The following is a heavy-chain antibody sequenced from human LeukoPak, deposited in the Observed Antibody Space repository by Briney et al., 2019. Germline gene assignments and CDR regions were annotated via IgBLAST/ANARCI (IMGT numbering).Heavy chain of an antibody. Sequence: GGSLRLSCAASGFTFSSYWMHWVRQARGKGLVWVSRIKGDGSGASYADSVKGRFTISRDNAKNTLYLEMNSLRGDDTAVYYCACTSRPIDAWGQGTLVTVSS. V-gene: IGHV3-74*01. CDR2: IKGDGSGA. D-gene: IGHD2-8*01. CDR3: ACTSRPIDA. J-gene: IGHJ5*02. CDR1: GFTFSSYW.